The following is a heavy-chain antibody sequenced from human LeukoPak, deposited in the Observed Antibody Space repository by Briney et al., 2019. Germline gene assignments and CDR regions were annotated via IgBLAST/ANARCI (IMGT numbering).Heavy chain of an antibody. CDR2: ICAYNGNT. CDR1: GYTFTSYG. J-gene: IGHJ4*02. Sequence: ASVKVSCKASGYTFTSYGISWVRQAPGQGLEWMGWICAYNGNTNYAQKLQGRVTMTTDTSTSTAYMELRSLRSDDTAVYYCARGKGRITMVRGVIITNDYWGQGTLVTVSS. D-gene: IGHD3-10*01. CDR3: ARGKGRITMVRGVIITNDY. V-gene: IGHV1-18*01.